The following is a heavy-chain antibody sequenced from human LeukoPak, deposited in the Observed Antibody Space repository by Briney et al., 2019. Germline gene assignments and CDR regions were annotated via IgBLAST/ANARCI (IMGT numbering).Heavy chain of an antibody. CDR3: ARGHYYDNSGYYVPLDF. D-gene: IGHD3-22*01. CDR1: GYTFTSYA. V-gene: IGHV1-18*01. CDR2: ISAYNGNT. Sequence: GASVKVSCKASGYTFTSYAISWVRQAPGQGLEWMGWISAYNGNTNYAQKFQGRVTMTTDTSTSTAYVELRSLRSDDTAVFYCARGHYYDNSGYYVPLDFWGQGTLVTVSS. J-gene: IGHJ4*02.